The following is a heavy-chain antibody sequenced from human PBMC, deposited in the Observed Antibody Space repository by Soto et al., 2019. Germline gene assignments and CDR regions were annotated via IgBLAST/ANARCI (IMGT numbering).Heavy chain of an antibody. D-gene: IGHD3-10*01. J-gene: IGHJ6*02. V-gene: IGHV3-23*01. CDR3: AKDRGGGFGELWNSYHFAMDV. Sequence: GGSLRLSSTASEFTFSSYAMNWVRQAPGKGLAWVSIISGSGGSTYYADSVKGRFTISRDNSKNTLYLQMNSLRAEDTAVYYCAKDRGGGFGELWNSYHFAMDVWGQGTTVTVSS. CDR2: ISGSGGST. CDR1: EFTFSSYA.